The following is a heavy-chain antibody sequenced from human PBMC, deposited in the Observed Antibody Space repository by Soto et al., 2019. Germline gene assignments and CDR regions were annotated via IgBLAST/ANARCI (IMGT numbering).Heavy chain of an antibody. CDR1: GCSINNNY. CDR2: ISYSGST. V-gene: IGHV4-59*01. J-gene: IGHJ4*02. Sequence: SETLSLTCTVSGCSINNNYWSWIRQPPGMGLEWIGCISYSGSTNYNPSLKSRVALSVDTSKNQFSLNLRSVTAADTAVYYCARGARYFDWLLPFYLDYWDQGTPVTVS. CDR3: ARGARYFDWLLPFYLDY. D-gene: IGHD3-9*01.